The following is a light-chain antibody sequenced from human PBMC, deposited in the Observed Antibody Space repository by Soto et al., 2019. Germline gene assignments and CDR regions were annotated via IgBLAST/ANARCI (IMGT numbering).Light chain of an antibody. CDR2: GAS. CDR3: LQDINYPWT. Sequence: IQMTQSPSTLSAAIGARVTITCRASQSIGNALGWYQQKPGKPPKVLIYGASNLQSGVPPRFSGSGSGTDFTLAISSLQPEDSATYYCLQDINYPWTFGQGTKVDIK. J-gene: IGKJ1*01. CDR1: QSIGNA. V-gene: IGKV1-6*01.